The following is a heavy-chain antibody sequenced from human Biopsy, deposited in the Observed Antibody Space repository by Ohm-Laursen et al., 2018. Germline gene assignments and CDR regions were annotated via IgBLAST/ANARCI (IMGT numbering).Heavy chain of an antibody. V-gene: IGHV4-59*08. CDR1: GASVRSHF. D-gene: IGHD3-3*01. Sequence: SETLSLTCTLSGASVRSHFLTWIRQPPGKGLQWIGSISNSGTTKSSPSLKSRVNISLHTSKNQLSLKLTSVTAADTAVYYCARLSTLFGVADFTDYWGQGTPVTVSS. J-gene: IGHJ4*02. CDR2: ISNSGTT. CDR3: ARLSTLFGVADFTDY.